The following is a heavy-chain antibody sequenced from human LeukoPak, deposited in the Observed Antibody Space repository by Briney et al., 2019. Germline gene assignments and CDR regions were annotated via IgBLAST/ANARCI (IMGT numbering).Heavy chain of an antibody. J-gene: IGHJ4*02. CDR1: GGTFSSYA. Sequence: GASVKVSCKASGGTFSSYAISWVRQAPGQGLEWMGRIIPILDIANYTQKFQGRVTITADKSTRTAYMELSSLRSEDTAVYYCARDPAATAGVAAAGSYYFDYWGQGTLVTVSS. V-gene: IGHV1-69*04. D-gene: IGHD6-13*01. CDR3: ARDPAATAGVAAAGSYYFDY. CDR2: IIPILDIA.